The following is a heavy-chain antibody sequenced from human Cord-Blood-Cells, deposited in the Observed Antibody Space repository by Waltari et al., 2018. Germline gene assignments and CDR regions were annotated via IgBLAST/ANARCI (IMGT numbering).Heavy chain of an antibody. V-gene: IGHV3-30-3*01. D-gene: IGHD3-10*01. J-gene: IGHJ4*02. CDR1: GFTFSSYA. CDR2: ISYDGSNK. CDR3: VAPNGSGSYDY. Sequence: QVQLVESGGGVVQPGRSLRLSCAASGFTFSSYAMHWVRQAPCKGLEWVAVISYDGSNKYYADSVKGRFTISRDNSKNTLYLQMNSLRAEDTAVYYCVAPNGSGSYDYWGQGTLVTVSS.